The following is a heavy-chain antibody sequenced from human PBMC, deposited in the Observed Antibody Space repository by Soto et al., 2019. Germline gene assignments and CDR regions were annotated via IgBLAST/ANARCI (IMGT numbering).Heavy chain of an antibody. CDR1: GGSISSSNW. Sequence: TLSLTCAVSGGSISSSNWWSWVRQPPGKGLEWIGEIYHSGSTNYNPSLKSRVTISVDKSKNQFSLKLSSVTAADTAVYYCARDKGAYYDFWSGYYKRNYFDYWGQGTLVTVSS. CDR3: ARDKGAYYDFWSGYYKRNYFDY. D-gene: IGHD3-3*01. V-gene: IGHV4-4*02. J-gene: IGHJ4*02. CDR2: IYHSGST.